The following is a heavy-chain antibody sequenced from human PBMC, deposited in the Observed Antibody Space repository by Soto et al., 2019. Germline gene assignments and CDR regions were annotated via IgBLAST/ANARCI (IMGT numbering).Heavy chain of an antibody. Sequence: PGGSLRLSCAASGFTFSSYAMHWVRQAPGKGLEWVAVISYDGSNKYYADSVKGRFTISRDNSKNTLYLQMNSLRAEDTAVYYCAGHYYGSGFLGQHRASYYYYYYGMDVWGQGTTVTVSS. V-gene: IGHV3-30-3*01. J-gene: IGHJ6*02. CDR3: AGHYYGSGFLGQHRASYYYYYYGMDV. CDR1: GFTFSSYA. CDR2: ISYDGSNK. D-gene: IGHD3-10*01.